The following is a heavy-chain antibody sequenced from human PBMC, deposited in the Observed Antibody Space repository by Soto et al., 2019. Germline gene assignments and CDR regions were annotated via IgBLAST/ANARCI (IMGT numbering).Heavy chain of an antibody. V-gene: IGHV3-11*01. CDR1: GFTFRDYF. CDR2: ISPGSDTI. Sequence: GGSLRLSCAGSGFTFRDYFMTWIRQAPGKGLEWVSYISPGSDTIYYADSVKGRFTISRDNAKNSLYLQMNSLRAEDMAVYYCAREPYYFDYWGQGTLVTVSS. J-gene: IGHJ4*02. CDR3: AREPYYFDY.